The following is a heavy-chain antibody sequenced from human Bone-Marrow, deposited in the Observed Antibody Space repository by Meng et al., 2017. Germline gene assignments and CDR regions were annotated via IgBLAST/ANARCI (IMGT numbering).Heavy chain of an antibody. CDR2: MNPNSGNT. V-gene: IGHV1-8*02. J-gene: IGHJ4*02. CDR1: GGTFSSYA. CDR3: ARGQKWEQLFRY. D-gene: IGHD6-13*01. Sequence: ASVKVSCKASGGTFSSYAINWVRQATGQGLEWMGWMNPNSGNTGYAQKFQGRVTMTRNTSISTAYMELSSLRSEDTAVYYCARGQKWEQLFRYWGQGTLVTVSS.